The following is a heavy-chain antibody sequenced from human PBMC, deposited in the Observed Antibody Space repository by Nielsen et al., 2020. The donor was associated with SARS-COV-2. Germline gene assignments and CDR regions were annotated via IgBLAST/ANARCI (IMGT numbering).Heavy chain of an antibody. V-gene: IGHV3-73*01. CDR3: SSPTVAY. J-gene: IGHJ4*02. CDR1: GFTFSGSA. D-gene: IGHD4-23*01. Sequence: GGSLRLSCVASGFTFSGSAMHWVRQASGKGLEWLGRIRSYANEYATAYAASVKGRFTISRDDSKNTAYLQMNSLETEDTAVYYCSSPTVAYWGQGTLVTVSS. CDR2: IRSYANEYAT.